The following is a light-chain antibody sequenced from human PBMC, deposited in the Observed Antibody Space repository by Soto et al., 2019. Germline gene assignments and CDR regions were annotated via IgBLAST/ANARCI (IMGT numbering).Light chain of an antibody. CDR3: QQYSSYSG. V-gene: IGKV1-5*01. CDR1: QSISRW. J-gene: IGKJ1*01. Sequence: DIQMTQSPSTLSASVGDRVTITCRASQSISRWLAWYHQKPGKAPKLLIYDASSLESGVPSRFSGSGSGTEFTLTISSLQPDDFATYYCQQYSSYSGFGPGPKVDIK. CDR2: DAS.